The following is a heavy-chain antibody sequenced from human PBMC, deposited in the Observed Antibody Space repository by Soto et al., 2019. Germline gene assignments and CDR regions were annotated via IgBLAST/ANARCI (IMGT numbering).Heavy chain of an antibody. D-gene: IGHD6-13*01. V-gene: IGHV3-30*18. Sequence: QVQLVESGGGVVQPGRSLRLSCAASGFTFNNYGMHWVRQAPGKGLEWVAAISNDGRDKYYGDSVKGRLTISRDNSKNTVYLQMNSLRADDTAVYYCAKDQGIAASHGIVWGQGTMVTVSS. J-gene: IGHJ3*01. CDR3: AKDQGIAASHGIV. CDR2: ISNDGRDK. CDR1: GFTFNNYG.